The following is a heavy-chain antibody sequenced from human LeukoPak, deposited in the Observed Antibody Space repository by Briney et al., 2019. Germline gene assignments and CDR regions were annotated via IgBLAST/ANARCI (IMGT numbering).Heavy chain of an antibody. CDR3: ARSFGCSSGSCYSNWFDP. Sequence: SVKVSCKASGGTFSSYAISWVRQAPGQGLEWMGGIIPIFGTANYAQKFQGRVTITADKSTSTAYMELSSLRSEDTAVYYCARSFGCSSGSCYSNWFDPWGQGTLVTVSS. V-gene: IGHV1-69*06. D-gene: IGHD2-15*01. CDR2: IIPIFGTA. J-gene: IGHJ5*02. CDR1: GGTFSSYA.